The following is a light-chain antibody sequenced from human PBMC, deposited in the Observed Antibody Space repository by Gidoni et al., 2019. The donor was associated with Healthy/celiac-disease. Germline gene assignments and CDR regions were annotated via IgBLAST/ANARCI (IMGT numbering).Light chain of an antibody. Sequence: EIVMTQSPAPLSVYPGERATLTCRASQSVSSNLAWYQQKPGQAPRLLIYGASTLATGIPARFSGSGSGTEFTLTISSLQSEDIAVYYCQQYNNWPPWTFGQGTKVEIK. CDR1: QSVSSN. CDR2: GAS. CDR3: QQYNNWPPWT. V-gene: IGKV3-15*01. J-gene: IGKJ1*01.